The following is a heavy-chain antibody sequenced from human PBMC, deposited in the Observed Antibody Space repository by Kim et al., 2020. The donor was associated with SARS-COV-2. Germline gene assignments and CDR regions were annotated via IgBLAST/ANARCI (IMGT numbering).Heavy chain of an antibody. D-gene: IGHD1-26*01. CDR1: GGSISSGSYY. J-gene: IGHJ5*02. CDR2: IYTSGST. V-gene: IGHV4-61*02. Sequence: SETLSLTCTVSGGSISSGSYYWSWIRQPAGKGLEWIGRIYTSGSTNYNPSLKSRVTISVDTSKNQFSLKLSSVTAADTAVYYCARDILVGARGFDPWGQGTLVTVSS. CDR3: ARDILVGARGFDP.